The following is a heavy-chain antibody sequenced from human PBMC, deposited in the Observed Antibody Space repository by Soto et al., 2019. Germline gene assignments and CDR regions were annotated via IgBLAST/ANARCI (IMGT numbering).Heavy chain of an antibody. CDR2: INAGNGNT. Sequence: ASVKVSCKASGYTFTSHAMHWVRQAPGQRLKWMGWINAGNGNTKYSQKFQGRVTITRDTSASTAYMELSSLRSEDTAVYYCARGRTIVLVPAATTLNWFDPWGQGTLVTVS. J-gene: IGHJ5*02. V-gene: IGHV1-3*01. CDR1: GYTFTSHA. D-gene: IGHD2-2*01. CDR3: ARGRTIVLVPAATTLNWFDP.